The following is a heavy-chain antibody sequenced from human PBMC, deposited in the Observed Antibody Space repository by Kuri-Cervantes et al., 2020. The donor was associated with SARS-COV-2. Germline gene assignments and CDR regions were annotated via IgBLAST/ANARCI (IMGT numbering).Heavy chain of an antibody. CDR2: INSDGSVT. Sequence: GGSLRLSCAASGFTFSRSWMLWVRQAPGKGLVWVSRINSDGSVTSYPDSVEGRFTISRDNAKNTLSLQMNSLSAEDTAVYFCARVETSHYSSYYMDVWGKGTMVTVSS. J-gene: IGHJ6*03. CDR3: ARVETSHYSSYYMDV. CDR1: GFTFSRSW. V-gene: IGHV3-74*01.